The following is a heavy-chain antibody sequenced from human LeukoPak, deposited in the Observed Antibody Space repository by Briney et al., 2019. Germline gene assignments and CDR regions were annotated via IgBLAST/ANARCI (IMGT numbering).Heavy chain of an antibody. CDR2: ISAYNGNT. CDR1: GYTFTSYG. V-gene: IGHV1-18*01. Sequence: ASVKVSCKASGYTFTSYGISWVRQAPGQGLEWMGWISAYNGNTNYAQKLQGRVTMTTDTSTSTAYMELRSLRSDDTAVYYCARDSYYDFWSAYYTANLFDYWGQGTLVTVSS. CDR3: ARDSYYDFWSAYYTANLFDY. D-gene: IGHD3-3*01. J-gene: IGHJ4*02.